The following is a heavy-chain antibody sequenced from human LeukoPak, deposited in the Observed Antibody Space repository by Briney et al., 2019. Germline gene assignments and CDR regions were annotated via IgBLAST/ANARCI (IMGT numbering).Heavy chain of an antibody. CDR1: GFTFRDYY. D-gene: IGHD3-10*01. V-gene: IGHV3-11*04. J-gene: IGHJ4*02. CDR3: ARDTFYGSVY. Sequence: GGSLGLSCAASGFTFRDYYMSCVRQAPGRGLECGSYISSSGSTIYYTESAKGRFTISRHNDKNSLYLQKNSERAEDTAVYYCARDTFYGSVYWGQGTLVTVSS. CDR2: ISSSGSTI.